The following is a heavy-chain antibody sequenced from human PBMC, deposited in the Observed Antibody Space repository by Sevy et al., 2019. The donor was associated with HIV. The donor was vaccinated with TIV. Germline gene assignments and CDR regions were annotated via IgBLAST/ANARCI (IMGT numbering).Heavy chain of an antibody. V-gene: IGHV3-30*18. J-gene: IGHJ4*02. CDR2: ISNDGSNK. CDR1: EFPFSDFG. D-gene: IGHD4-17*01. Sequence: GGSLRLSCAASEFPFSDFGMHWVRQAPGKGLEWVAVISNDGSNKYYVESVRGRFTISRDNTKNTLYLQMNSLRPEDKAVYYCAKDKWIGESYVDNRGQGTLVTVSS. CDR3: AKDKWIGESYVDN.